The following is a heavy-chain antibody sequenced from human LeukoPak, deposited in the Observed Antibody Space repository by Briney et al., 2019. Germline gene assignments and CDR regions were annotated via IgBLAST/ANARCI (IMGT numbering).Heavy chain of an antibody. CDR1: VYTFTIYG. CDR3: ARAGYCSGGSCHTGAFDI. V-gene: IGHV1-18*01. Sequence: ASVTVSFKASVYTFTIYGITWVRQAPGQGLEGMGWISPYNDNANYAQKLQGSVTMTTDTSTSTAYMELRSLRSDDTAVYYCARAGYCSGGSCHTGAFDIWGQGTMVTGSS. D-gene: IGHD2-15*01. J-gene: IGHJ3*02. CDR2: ISPYNDNA.